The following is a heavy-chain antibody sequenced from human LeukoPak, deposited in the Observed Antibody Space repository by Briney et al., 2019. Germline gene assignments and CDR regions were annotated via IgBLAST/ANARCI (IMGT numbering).Heavy chain of an antibody. CDR2: IYTSGST. CDR1: GGSISSGSYY. V-gene: IGHV4-61*02. CDR3: ATLFCGGDCYLVS. D-gene: IGHD2-21*01. Sequence: PSETLSLTCTVSGGSISSGSYYWSRIRQPAGKGLEWIGRIYTSGSTNYNPSLKSRVTISVDTSKNQFSLKLSSVTAADTAVYYCATLFCGGDCYLVSWGQGTLVTVSS. J-gene: IGHJ5*02.